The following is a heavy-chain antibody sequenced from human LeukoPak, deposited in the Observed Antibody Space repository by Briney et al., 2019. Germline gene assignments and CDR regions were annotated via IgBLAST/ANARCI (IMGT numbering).Heavy chain of an antibody. J-gene: IGHJ4*02. V-gene: IGHV4-59*05. D-gene: IGHD7-27*01. CDR3: ARHGNWDPFDY. CDR1: GGSVSNSY. CDR2: IYYSGST. Sequence: SETLSLTCTVSGGSVSNSYWSWIRQPPGEGLEWIGTIYYSGSTYYKSSLKSRLTISVDSSKNQFSLKMISVTAADTGVYYCARHGNWDPFDYWGQGALVTVSS.